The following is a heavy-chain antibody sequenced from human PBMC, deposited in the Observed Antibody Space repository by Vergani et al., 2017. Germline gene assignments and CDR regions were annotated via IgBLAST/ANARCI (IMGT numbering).Heavy chain of an antibody. CDR1: GYTFTSYG. CDR2: ISAYNGNT. J-gene: IGHJ4*02. D-gene: IGHD5-18*01. V-gene: IGHV1-18*01. CDR3: ARDLRQPSGLGYIYGYVDY. Sequence: QVQLVQSGAEVKKPGASVKVSCKASGYTFTSYGISWVRQAPGQGLEWMGWISAYNGNTNYAQKLQGRVTMTTDTSTSTAYMELRSLRSDDTAVYYCARDLRQPSGLGYIYGYVDYWGQGTLVTVSS.